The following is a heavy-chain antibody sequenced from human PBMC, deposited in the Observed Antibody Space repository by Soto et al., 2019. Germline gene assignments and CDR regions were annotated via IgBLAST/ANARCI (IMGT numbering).Heavy chain of an antibody. V-gene: IGHV1-2*02. Sequence: ASVKVSCKASGYTFTGYYMHWVRQAPGQGLEWMGWINPNSGGTNYAQKFQGRVTVTRDTSISTAYMELSRLRSDDTAVYYCARNRILTGVGLNWFDPWGQGTLVTVS. CDR1: GYTFTGYY. D-gene: IGHD3-9*01. CDR3: ARNRILTGVGLNWFDP. J-gene: IGHJ5*02. CDR2: INPNSGGT.